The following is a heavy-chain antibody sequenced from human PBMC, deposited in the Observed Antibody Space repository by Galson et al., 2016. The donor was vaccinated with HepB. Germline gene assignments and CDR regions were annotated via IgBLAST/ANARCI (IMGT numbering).Heavy chain of an antibody. CDR3: ARRLDSSGEPCFDY. J-gene: IGHJ4*02. D-gene: IGHD1-26*01. CDR1: GQSLQDSKVG. Sequence: PALVKPTQTLTLTCTVSGQSLQDSKVGVGWIRQPPGKAPEWLGIIYWDDDRRYSPSLKNRISIAQDMSKNEVVLTLANVEPGDTGTYDCARRLDSSGEPCFDYWGQGILVTVAS. V-gene: IGHV2-5*02. CDR2: IYWDDDR.